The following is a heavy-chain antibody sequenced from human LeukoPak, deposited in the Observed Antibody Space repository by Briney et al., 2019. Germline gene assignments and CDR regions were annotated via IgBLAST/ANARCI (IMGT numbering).Heavy chain of an antibody. J-gene: IGHJ4*02. CDR1: GGTSNSHA. CDR2: IIPNLGAT. D-gene: IGHD3-22*01. CDR3: ATTNDGGGYQWGDFFDF. Sequence: SVKVSCKASGGTSNSHAISWVRQAPGQGLEWMGRIIPNLGATNRAQNFQDRVTLTADKSTNTAYMELTSLTSDDTAVYYCATTNDGGGYQWGDFFDFWGQGTLVTVSS. V-gene: IGHV1-69*04.